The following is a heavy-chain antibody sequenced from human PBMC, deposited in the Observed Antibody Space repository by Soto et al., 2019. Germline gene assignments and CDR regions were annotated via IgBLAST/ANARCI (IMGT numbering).Heavy chain of an antibody. V-gene: IGHV1-69*12. J-gene: IGHJ6*02. D-gene: IGHD5-12*01. CDR2: IIPIFGTA. CDR1: GGTFSSYA. CDR3: ARVGGSGGYDLYSYYYSGMDV. Sequence: QVQLVQSGAEVKKPGSSVKVSCKASGGTFSSYAISWVRQAPGQGLEWMGGIIPIFGTANYAQKFQGRVTITADESTSTAYMELSSLRSEDTAVYYCARVGGSGGYDLYSYYYSGMDVWGQGTTVTVSS.